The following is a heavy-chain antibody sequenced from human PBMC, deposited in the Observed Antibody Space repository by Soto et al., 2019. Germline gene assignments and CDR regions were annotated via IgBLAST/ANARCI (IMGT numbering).Heavy chain of an antibody. D-gene: IGHD6-6*01. Sequence: QVQLQQWGAGLLKPSETLSLTCAVYGGSFSGYYWSWIRQPPGKGLEWIGEINHSGSTNYNPSLKSRVTISVDTSKNQFSLKLSSVTAADTAVYYCARTPSIAARSFDYWGQGTLVTVSS. V-gene: IGHV4-34*01. J-gene: IGHJ4*02. CDR3: ARTPSIAARSFDY. CDR1: GGSFSGYY. CDR2: INHSGST.